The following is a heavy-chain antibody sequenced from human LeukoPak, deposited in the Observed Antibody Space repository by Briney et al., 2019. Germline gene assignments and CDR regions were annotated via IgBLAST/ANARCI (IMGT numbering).Heavy chain of an antibody. CDR1: GYTFTGYY. D-gene: IGHD5-24*01. J-gene: IGHJ5*02. CDR2: INPNSGGT. V-gene: IGHV1-2*02. Sequence: ASVKVSCKASGYTFTGYYMHWVRQAPGQGLEWMGWINPNSGGTNYAQKLQGRVTMTTDTSTSTAYMELRSLRSDDTAVYYCAREGTARDGYKTWGQGTLVTVSS. CDR3: AREGTARDGYKT.